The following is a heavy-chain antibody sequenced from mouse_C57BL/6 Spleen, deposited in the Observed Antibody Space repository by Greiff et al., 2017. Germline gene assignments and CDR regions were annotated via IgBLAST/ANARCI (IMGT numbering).Heavy chain of an antibody. J-gene: IGHJ3*01. CDR2: IDPETGGT. CDR3: TRGYGSSWFAY. D-gene: IGHD1-1*01. CDR1: GYTFTDYE. Sequence: QVHVKQSGAELVRPGASVTLSCKASGYTFTDYEMHWVKQTPVHGLEWIGAIDPETGGTAYNQKFKGKAILTADKSSSTAYMELRSLTSEVSAVYYCTRGYGSSWFAYWGQGTLVTVSA. V-gene: IGHV1-15*01.